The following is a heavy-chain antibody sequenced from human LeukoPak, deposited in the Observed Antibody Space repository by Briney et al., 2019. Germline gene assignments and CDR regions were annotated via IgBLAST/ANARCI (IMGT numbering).Heavy chain of an antibody. V-gene: IGHV4-59*01. D-gene: IGHD1-26*01. Sequence: SETLSLTCTVSGGSISSYYRSWIRQPPGKGLEWIGYIYYSGSTNYNPSLKSRVTISVDTSKNQFSLKLSSVTAADTAVYYCAASFAGATGKYPFDYWGQGTLVTVSS. J-gene: IGHJ4*02. CDR3: AASFAGATGKYPFDY. CDR2: IYYSGST. CDR1: GGSISSYY.